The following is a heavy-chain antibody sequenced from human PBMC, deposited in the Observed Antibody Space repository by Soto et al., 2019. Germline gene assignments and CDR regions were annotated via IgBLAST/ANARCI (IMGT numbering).Heavy chain of an antibody. CDR2: INWNGGST. D-gene: IGHD2-15*01. CDR3: ARRGCSGGSCYSDYYYYMDV. CDR1: GFTFDDYG. V-gene: IGHV3-20*01. J-gene: IGHJ6*03. Sequence: GGSLRLSCAASGFTFDDYGMSWVRQAPGKGLEWVSGINWNGGSTGYADSVKGRFTISRDNAKNSLYLQMNSLRAEDTALYHCARRGCSGGSCYSDYYYYMDVWGKGTTVTVSS.